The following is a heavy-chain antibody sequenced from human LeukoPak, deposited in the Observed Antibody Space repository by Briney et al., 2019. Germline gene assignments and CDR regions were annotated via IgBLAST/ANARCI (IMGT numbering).Heavy chain of an antibody. J-gene: IGHJ4*02. V-gene: IGHV4-59*08. CDR2: IYYSGST. D-gene: IGHD1-1*01. CDR1: GGSISSYY. Sequence: SETLPLTCTVSGGSISSYYWSWIRQPPGKGLEWIGYIYYSGSTNYNPSLKSRVTISVDTSKNQFSLKLSSVTAADTAVYYCASAALEPDTLDYWGQGTLVTVSS. CDR3: ASAALEPDTLDY.